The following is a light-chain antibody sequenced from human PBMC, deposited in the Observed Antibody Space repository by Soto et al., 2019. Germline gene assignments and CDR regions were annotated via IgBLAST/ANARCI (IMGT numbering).Light chain of an antibody. Sequence: EIMMTQSPATLSVSPGERVTLSCRASQSISSNLAWYQQKPGQAPRLLIFDASTRATGIPARFSGSGSGTELTFTISSLQSEDFAVYYCQQYSNWPSTFGQGTRLEIK. V-gene: IGKV3-15*01. CDR3: QQYSNWPST. CDR1: QSISSN. J-gene: IGKJ2*01. CDR2: DAS.